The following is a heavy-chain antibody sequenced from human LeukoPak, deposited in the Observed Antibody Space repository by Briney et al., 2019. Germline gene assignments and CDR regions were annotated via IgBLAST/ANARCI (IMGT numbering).Heavy chain of an antibody. D-gene: IGHD5-24*01. J-gene: IGHJ3*02. CDR3: AKDLSRDGYYTSFDI. CDR2: ISWNSGSI. Sequence: GGSLRLSCAASRCTFDDYALHWVRQAPGKGLEWVSGISWNSGSIGYADSVKGRFTISRDNAKNSLYLQMNSLRAEDTALYYCAKDLSRDGYYTSFDIWGQGSMVTVSS. CDR1: RCTFDDYA. V-gene: IGHV3-9*01.